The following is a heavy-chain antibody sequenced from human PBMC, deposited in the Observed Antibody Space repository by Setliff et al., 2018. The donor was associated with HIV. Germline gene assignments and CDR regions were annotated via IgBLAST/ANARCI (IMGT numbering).Heavy chain of an antibody. CDR1: GSSTSGYY. Sequence: SETLSLTCTVSGSSTSGYYWSWIRQSPGKGLEWIGYIHTNRGTKTNLSLETRATVPLDTSKNHFFLRLTSVTATGTAIYYCARHPREEPERNYTFDSWGQGTLVTVSS. D-gene: IGHD1-7*01. CDR3: ARHPREEPERNYTFDS. J-gene: IGHJ4*02. V-gene: IGHV4-4*09. CDR2: IHTNRGT.